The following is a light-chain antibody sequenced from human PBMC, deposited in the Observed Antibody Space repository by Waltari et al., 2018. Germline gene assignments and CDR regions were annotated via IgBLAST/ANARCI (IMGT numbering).Light chain of an antibody. CDR1: ISLVHSNGNTY. J-gene: IGKJ2*03. V-gene: IGKV2-30*02. Sequence: DVVLTQSPLSLPVTLGQPASISCRSRISLVHSNGNTYLAWFHQRPGQSQRRLLYRVSERDSGVPDRFNGSGSATDFTLRISRVEAEDVGLYYCMQGTHWPVYSFGQGTKLEIK. CDR2: RVS. CDR3: MQGTHWPVYS.